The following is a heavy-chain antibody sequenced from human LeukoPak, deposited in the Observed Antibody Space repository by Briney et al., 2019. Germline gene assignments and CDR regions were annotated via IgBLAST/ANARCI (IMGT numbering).Heavy chain of an antibody. Sequence: ESLKISCEASGYTTTHQWNGWVRQLAARGLQWVGIIFPRDSDTRYSPSFQGHVTISADTSINTPYLKWSSLAASDTAIYYCARYSDVIGAIWGQGTLVTVPS. J-gene: IGHJ4*02. D-gene: IGHD3-10*01. CDR2: IFPRDSDT. CDR1: GYTTTHQW. V-gene: IGHV5-51*01. CDR3: ARYSDVIGAI.